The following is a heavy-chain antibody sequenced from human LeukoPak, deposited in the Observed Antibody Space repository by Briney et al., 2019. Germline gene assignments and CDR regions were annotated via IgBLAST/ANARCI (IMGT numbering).Heavy chain of an antibody. V-gene: IGHV3-9*01. Sequence: GRPLRLSCAASGFTFDDYAMHWVRQAPGKGLEWVSGISWNSGSIGYADSVKGRFTISRDNAKNSLYLQMNSLRAEDTALYYCAKDVKGYYYYYGMDVWGQGTTVTVSS. J-gene: IGHJ6*02. CDR3: AKDVKGYYYYYGMDV. CDR1: GFTFDDYA. CDR2: ISWNSGSI.